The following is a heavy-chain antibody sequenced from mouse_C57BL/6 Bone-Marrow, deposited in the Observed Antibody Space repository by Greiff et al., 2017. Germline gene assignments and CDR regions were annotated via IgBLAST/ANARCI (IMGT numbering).Heavy chain of an antibody. CDR2: IYPGSGST. D-gene: IGHD2-5*01. Sequence: VQLQQPGAELVKPGASVQMSCNASGYTFTSYWITWVKQRPGQGLEWIGDIYPGSGSTNYNEKFKSKATLTVDTSSSTAYMQLSSLTSEDSAVYYCARPYYSNYWYFDVWGTGTTVTVSS. V-gene: IGHV1-55*01. CDR1: GYTFTSYW. CDR3: ARPYYSNYWYFDV. J-gene: IGHJ1*03.